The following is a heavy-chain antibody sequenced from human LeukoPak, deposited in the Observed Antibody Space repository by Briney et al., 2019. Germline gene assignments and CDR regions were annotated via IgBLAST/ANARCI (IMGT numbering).Heavy chain of an antibody. V-gene: IGHV3-30*02. CDR3: AKDQGDYGGNYYFDY. Sequence: GGSLRLFCAASGFTFSSYGMHWVRQAPGKGLEWVAFIRYDGSNKYYADSVKGRFTISRDNSKNTLYLQMNSLRAEDTAVYYCAKDQGDYGGNYYFDYWGQGTLVTVSS. CDR2: IRYDGSNK. J-gene: IGHJ4*02. CDR1: GFTFSSYG. D-gene: IGHD4-23*01.